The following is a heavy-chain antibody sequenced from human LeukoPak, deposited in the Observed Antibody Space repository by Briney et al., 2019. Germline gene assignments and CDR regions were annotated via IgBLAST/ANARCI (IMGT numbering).Heavy chain of an antibody. CDR1: GFTFSTYE. CDR2: ISGSGGNT. D-gene: IGHD1-14*01. V-gene: IGHV3-23*01. Sequence: GGSLRLSCAASGFTFSTYEMNWVRQAPGKGLEWVSAISGSGGNTYYADSVKGRFTISRDNSKNTLYLQMNSLRAEDTALYYCAKPAKTDYADYWGQGTLVTVSS. CDR3: AKPAKTDYADY. J-gene: IGHJ4*02.